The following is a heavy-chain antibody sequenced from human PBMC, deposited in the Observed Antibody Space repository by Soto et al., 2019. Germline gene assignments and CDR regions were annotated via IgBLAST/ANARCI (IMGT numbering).Heavy chain of an antibody. Sequence: GGSLRLSCVASGFTFNSYGMFWVRQAPGKGLEWVSVISYDGGDKYYADSVKGRFTISRDRSANTLYLQMNSLRAEDTGVYYCARVRGGGSSYCYYGMDVLGQGTTVTVSS. V-gene: IGHV3-30*03. D-gene: IGHD3-16*01. J-gene: IGHJ6*02. CDR1: GFTFNSYG. CDR3: ARVRGGGSSYCYYGMDV. CDR2: ISYDGGDK.